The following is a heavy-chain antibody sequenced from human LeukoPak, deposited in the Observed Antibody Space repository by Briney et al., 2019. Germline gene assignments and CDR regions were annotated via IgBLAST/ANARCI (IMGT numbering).Heavy chain of an antibody. V-gene: IGHV5-51*01. D-gene: IGHD6-19*01. CDR3: ARHTPDKLPALNSQWPVIDF. Sequence: GESLKISCKGSGYSFTSYWIGWVRQMPGKGLEWLGIIYPDDSDTRYSPSFQGQVYISADKSSNTAYLQWSSLGASDTAIYYCARHTPDKLPALNSQWPVIDFWGQGTLVTVSS. J-gene: IGHJ4*02. CDR2: IYPDDSDT. CDR1: GYSFTSYW.